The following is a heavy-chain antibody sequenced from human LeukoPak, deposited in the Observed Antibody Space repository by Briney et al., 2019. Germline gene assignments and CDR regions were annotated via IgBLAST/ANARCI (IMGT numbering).Heavy chain of an antibody. D-gene: IGHD2/OR15-2a*01. J-gene: IGHJ4*02. CDR3: ARGAGFFPFDY. V-gene: IGHV1-3*01. CDR1: GYTFTSYA. CDR2: INAGNGNT. Sequence: GASVKVSCKASGYTFTSYAMHWVRQAPGQRLEWMGWINAGNGNTKYSQKFQGRVTITRDTSASTAYMEMSSLRSEDTAVYYCARGAGFFPFDYWGQGTLVTVSS.